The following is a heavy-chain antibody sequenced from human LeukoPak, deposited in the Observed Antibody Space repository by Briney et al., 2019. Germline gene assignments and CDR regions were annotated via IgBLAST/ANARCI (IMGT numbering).Heavy chain of an antibody. Sequence: GGSLRLSCEASGFRSSGYEMNWVRQAPGKGLEWLSYISSSGSPTYYADSVKGRFTISRDNSKNTLYLQMNSLRAEDTAVYYCARGIAMADLDAFDIWGQGTMVTVSS. CDR2: ISSSGSPT. J-gene: IGHJ3*02. V-gene: IGHV3-48*03. D-gene: IGHD5-18*01. CDR3: ARGIAMADLDAFDI. CDR1: GFRSSGYE.